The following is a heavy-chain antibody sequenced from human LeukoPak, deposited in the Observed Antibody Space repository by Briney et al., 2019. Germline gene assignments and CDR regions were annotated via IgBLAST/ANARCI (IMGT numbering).Heavy chain of an antibody. CDR3: ARVRGVSSSWYRGVSLSY. J-gene: IGHJ4*02. D-gene: IGHD6-13*01. V-gene: IGHV1-8*01. CDR1: GYTFTSYD. Sequence: ASVKVSCKASGYTFTSYDINWVRQATGQGLEWMGWMNPNSGNTGYAQKFQGRVTMTRNTSTSTAYMELSSLRSEDTAVYYCARVRGVSSSWYRGVSLSYWGQGTLVTVSS. CDR2: MNPNSGNT.